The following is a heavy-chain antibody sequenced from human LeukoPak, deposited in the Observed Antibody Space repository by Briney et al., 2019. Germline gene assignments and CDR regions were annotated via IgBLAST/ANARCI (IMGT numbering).Heavy chain of an antibody. V-gene: IGHV3-7*01. CDR3: ARVTFLEWLFFDY. CDR1: GFTFSSYW. CDR2: IKQDGSEK. Sequence: PGGSLRLSCAASGFTFSSYWMSWVRQAPGKGLEWVANIKQDGSEKYYVDSVKGRFTISRVNAKNSLYLQMNSLRAEDTAVYHCARVTFLEWLFFDYWGQGTLVTVSS. J-gene: IGHJ4*02. D-gene: IGHD3-3*01.